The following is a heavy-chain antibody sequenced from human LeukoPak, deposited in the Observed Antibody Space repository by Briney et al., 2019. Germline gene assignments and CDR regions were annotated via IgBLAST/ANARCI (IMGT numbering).Heavy chain of an antibody. CDR1: GFTFSSYW. CDR3: ARDPSGPPQYYFDY. Sequence: GGSLRLSCAASGFTFSSYWMSWVRQAPGKGLEWVANIKQDGSEKYYVDSVKGRFTISRDNAKNSLYLQMNSLRSDDTAVYYCARDPSGPPQYYFDYWGQGTLVTVSS. J-gene: IGHJ4*02. V-gene: IGHV3-7*03. CDR2: IKQDGSEK.